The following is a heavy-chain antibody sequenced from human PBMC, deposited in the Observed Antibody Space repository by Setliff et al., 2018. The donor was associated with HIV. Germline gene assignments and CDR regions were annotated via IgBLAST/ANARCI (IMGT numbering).Heavy chain of an antibody. CDR3: ARVSSAVAGTPLPDY. CDR2: IYYSGST. J-gene: IGHJ4*02. D-gene: IGHD6-19*01. CDR1: GESISSSGYY. Sequence: SETLSLTCTVSGESISSSGYYWAWIRQPPGKGLEWIGSIYYSGSTSYCPSLKSRVTMSVDTSKNQFSLKLSSVTAADTAVYYCARVSSAVAGTPLPDYWGQGTLVTVSS. V-gene: IGHV4-39*07.